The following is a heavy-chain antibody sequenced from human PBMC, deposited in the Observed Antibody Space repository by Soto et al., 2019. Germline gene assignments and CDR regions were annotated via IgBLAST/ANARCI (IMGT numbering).Heavy chain of an antibody. V-gene: IGHV5-51*01. CDR1: GYSFTNYW. D-gene: IGHD3-22*01. CDR2: TFPGNSET. J-gene: IGHJ6*02. Sequence: GALKISCKGCGYSFTNYWIGWVRQMSGKGLELMGITFPGNSETRYSPSFQGHVTISADKSISTAYLQWSSLKASDTALYYCARSRYYDTTGYYHFYYYYYGMDVWGQGTTVTASS. CDR3: ARSRYYDTTGYYHFYYYYYGMDV.